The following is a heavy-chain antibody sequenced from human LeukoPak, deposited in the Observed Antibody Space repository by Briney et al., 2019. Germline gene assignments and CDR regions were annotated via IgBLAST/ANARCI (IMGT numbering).Heavy chain of an antibody. CDR3: ARDLGEYYDSSGYLSFFDY. V-gene: IGHV1-18*01. J-gene: IGHJ4*02. CDR1: GYTFTSYG. Sequence: ASVKVSCEASGYTFTSYGISWVRQAPGQGLEWMGWISAYNGNTNYAQKLQGRVTMTTDTSTSTAYMELSSLRSEDTAVYYCARDLGEYYDSSGYLSFFDYWGQGTLVTVSS. CDR2: ISAYNGNT. D-gene: IGHD3-22*01.